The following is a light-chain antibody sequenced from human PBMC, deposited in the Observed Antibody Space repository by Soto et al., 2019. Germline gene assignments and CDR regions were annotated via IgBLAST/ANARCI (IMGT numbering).Light chain of an antibody. CDR2: LEGSGSY. CDR3: ETWDRNTRV. J-gene: IGLJ3*02. Sequence: QSVLTQSSSASASLGSSVKLTCTLSSGHSSYIIAWHQQQPGKAPRYLMNLEGSGSYNKGSGVPDRFSGSSSGADRYLAISNLQSEDEADYYCETWDRNTRVFGGGTKLTVL. CDR1: SGHSSYI. V-gene: IGLV4-60*03.